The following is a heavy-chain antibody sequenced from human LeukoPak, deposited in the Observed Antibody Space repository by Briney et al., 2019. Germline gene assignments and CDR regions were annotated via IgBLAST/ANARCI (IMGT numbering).Heavy chain of an antibody. V-gene: IGHV3-21*01. CDR2: ISSSSSYI. CDR1: GFTFSSYS. J-gene: IGHJ4*02. CDR3: ARRFPIIAAAGTLSFDY. D-gene: IGHD6-13*01. Sequence: GGSLRLSRAASGFTFSSYSMNWVRQAPGKGLEWVSSISSSSSYIYYADSVKGRFTISRDNAKNSLYLQMNSLRAEDTAVYYCARRFPIIAAAGTLSFDYWGQGTLVTVSS.